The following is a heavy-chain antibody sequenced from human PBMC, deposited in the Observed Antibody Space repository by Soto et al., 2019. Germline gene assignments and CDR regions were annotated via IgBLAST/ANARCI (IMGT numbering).Heavy chain of an antibody. J-gene: IGHJ4*02. CDR3: AKVFVFTIREGFDY. D-gene: IGHD3-3*01. V-gene: IGHV3-23*01. CDR1: GFTFSGYA. Sequence: GSLRLSCAASGFTFSGYAMSWVRQAPGKGLEWVSAITGSGDSTYYADSVKGRFTVSRDNSKNTLYLQMNSLRAEDTAVYYCAKVFVFTIREGFDYWGLGTLVTVSS. CDR2: ITGSGDST.